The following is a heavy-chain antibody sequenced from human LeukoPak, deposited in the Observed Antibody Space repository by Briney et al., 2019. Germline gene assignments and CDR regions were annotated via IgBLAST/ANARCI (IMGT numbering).Heavy chain of an antibody. CDR3: AGSSGYYHLDY. Sequence: SETLSLTCNVSGASISSFYWTWIRQPPGKELEWIGYSGSSDYNPSLKSRVIISIDTSKNHVSLNVSSVTAADTAVYYCAGSSGYYHLDYSGQGVPVIVSS. CDR1: GASISSFY. D-gene: IGHD3-22*01. V-gene: IGHV4-59*01. J-gene: IGHJ4*02. CDR2: YSGSS.